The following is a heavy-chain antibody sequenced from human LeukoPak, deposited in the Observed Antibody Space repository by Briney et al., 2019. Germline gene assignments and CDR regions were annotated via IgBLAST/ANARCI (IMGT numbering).Heavy chain of an antibody. J-gene: IGHJ6*02. V-gene: IGHV3-33*01. CDR3: ARVTAPNDFWSGPFLGPYYYYGMDV. Sequence: GGSLRLSCAASGFTFSSYGMHWVRQAPGKGLEWVAVIWYDGSNKYYADSVKGRFTISRDNSKNTLYLQMNSLRAEDTAVYYCARVTAPNDFWSGPFLGPYYYYGMDVWGQGTTVTVSS. D-gene: IGHD3-3*01. CDR1: GFTFSSYG. CDR2: IWYDGSNK.